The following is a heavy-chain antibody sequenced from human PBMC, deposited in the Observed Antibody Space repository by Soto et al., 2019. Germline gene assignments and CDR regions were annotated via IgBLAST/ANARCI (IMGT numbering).Heavy chain of an antibody. D-gene: IGHD6-13*01. Sequence: GASVQVSCKASGGTFSSYRINWVRQAPGQGLEWVGGIVPIYRTADYAQKFQGRVTITADESARTSYMELRSLKSQDTAVYYCVRDSGATLSSSWGQGTLVTVS. J-gene: IGHJ4*02. V-gene: IGHV1-69*13. CDR3: VRDSGATLSSS. CDR1: GGTFSSYR. CDR2: IVPIYRTA.